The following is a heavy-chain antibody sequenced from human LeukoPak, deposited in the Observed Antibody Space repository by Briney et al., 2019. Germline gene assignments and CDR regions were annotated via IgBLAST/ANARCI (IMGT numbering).Heavy chain of an antibody. J-gene: IGHJ4*02. CDR2: IYYSGST. CDR3: ARDGGYCTNGVCYDFDY. V-gene: IGHV4-39*07. CDR1: GGSISSSSYY. D-gene: IGHD2-8*01. Sequence: PSETLSLTCTVSGGSISSSSYYWGWIRQPPGKGLEWIGSIYYSGSTYYNPSLKSRVTISVDTSKNQFSLKLSSVTAADTAVYYCARDGGYCTNGVCYDFDYWGQGTLVTVSS.